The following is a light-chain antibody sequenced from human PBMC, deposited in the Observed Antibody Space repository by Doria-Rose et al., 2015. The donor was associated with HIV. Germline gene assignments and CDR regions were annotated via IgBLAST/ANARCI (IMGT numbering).Light chain of an antibody. Sequence: TQSRGTLSLSPGERATLSCRASQSFSSTYLAWYQQKPGQAPSLLIYDGSTRATGIPDRFSASGSGTDFTLTINRLEPEDVALYYCHQYGTSWTFGQGTKVEI. CDR3: HQYGTSWT. V-gene: IGKV3-20*01. CDR1: QSFSSTY. J-gene: IGKJ1*01. CDR2: DGS.